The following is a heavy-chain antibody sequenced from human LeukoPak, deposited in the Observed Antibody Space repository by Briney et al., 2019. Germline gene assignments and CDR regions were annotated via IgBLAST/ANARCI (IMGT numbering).Heavy chain of an antibody. V-gene: IGHV4-34*01. D-gene: IGHD3-9*01. CDR1: GGSFSGYY. Sequence: SETLSLTCAVYGGSFSGYYWSWIRQPPGKGLEWIGEINHSGSTNYNPSLKSRVTISVDTSKNQFSLKLSSVTAADTAVYYCARLHTGRQYYDILTGYSVRDYWGQGTLVTVSS. CDR2: INHSGST. J-gene: IGHJ4*02. CDR3: ARLHTGRQYYDILTGYSVRDY.